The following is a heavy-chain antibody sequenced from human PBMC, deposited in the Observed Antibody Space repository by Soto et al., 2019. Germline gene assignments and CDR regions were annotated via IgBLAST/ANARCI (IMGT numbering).Heavy chain of an antibody. D-gene: IGHD6-19*01. CDR3: AKDPAWYSSGWFDY. J-gene: IGHJ4*02. V-gene: IGHV3-23*01. CDR2: ISGSGGST. Sequence: GGSLILSCAASGFTFSSYAMSWVRQAPGKGLEWVSAISGSGGSTYYADSVKGRFTISRDNSKNTLYLQMNSLRAEDTAVYYCAKDPAWYSSGWFDYWGQGTLVTVSS. CDR1: GFTFSSYA.